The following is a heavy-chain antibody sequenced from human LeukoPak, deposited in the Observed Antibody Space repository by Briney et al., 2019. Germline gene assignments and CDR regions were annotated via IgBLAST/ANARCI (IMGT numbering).Heavy chain of an antibody. V-gene: IGHV4-34*01. CDR3: ARGAGYDFWSGYYYYYMDV. CDR2: INHSGST. J-gene: IGHJ6*03. Sequence: PSETLSLTCAVYGGSFSGYYWSWIRQPPGKGLEWIGEINHSGSTNYNPSLKSRVTISVDTSKNQFSLKLSSVTAADTAVYYCARGAGYDFWSGYYYYYMDVWGKGTTVTVSS. CDR1: GGSFSGYY. D-gene: IGHD3-3*01.